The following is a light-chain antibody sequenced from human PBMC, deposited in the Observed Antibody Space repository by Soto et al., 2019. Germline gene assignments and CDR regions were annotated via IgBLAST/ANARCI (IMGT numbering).Light chain of an antibody. Sequence: DIHMTQSPSSLSASVGYIFTITCRASQGIGNDLGRYQKKSGKAPERLIYGASRLQSGVPSRFRGSGYGTELTITISGMQTEDFETYYCLQHNSYPRTFGHGTKVDIK. CDR3: LQHNSYPRT. V-gene: IGKV1-17*01. J-gene: IGKJ1*01. CDR2: GAS. CDR1: QGIGND.